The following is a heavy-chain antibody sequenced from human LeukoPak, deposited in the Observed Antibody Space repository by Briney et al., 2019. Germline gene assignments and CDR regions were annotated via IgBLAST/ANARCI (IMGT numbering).Heavy chain of an antibody. V-gene: IGHV3-53*01. CDR1: GFAVSNRF. Sequence: GGSLRLSCAVSGFAVSNRFMSWVGRAPGKGLEWLSVIFTGGDTYYAGSVRGGFTISRAHSDNTLSLQMNSLTAEDTALYYCVKGSTGVPPLEYWGQGTLVTVSS. D-gene: IGHD1-1*01. J-gene: IGHJ4*02. CDR3: VKGSTGVPPLEY. CDR2: IFTGGDT.